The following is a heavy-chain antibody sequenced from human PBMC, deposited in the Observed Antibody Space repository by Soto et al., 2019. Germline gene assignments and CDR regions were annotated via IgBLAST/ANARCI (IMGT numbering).Heavy chain of an antibody. Sequence: QVQLVESGGGVVQPGRSLRLSCAASGFTFSSYAMHWVRQAPGKGLEWVAVISYDGSNKYYADSVKGRFTISRDNSKNTINLQMNSLRAEDTAVYYCARTLGDCISTRCYGDYYYYGMDVWGQGTTVTVSS. CDR3: ARTLGDCISTRCYGDYYYYGMDV. CDR2: ISYDGSNK. D-gene: IGHD2-2*01. CDR1: GFTFSSYA. J-gene: IGHJ6*02. V-gene: IGHV3-30-3*01.